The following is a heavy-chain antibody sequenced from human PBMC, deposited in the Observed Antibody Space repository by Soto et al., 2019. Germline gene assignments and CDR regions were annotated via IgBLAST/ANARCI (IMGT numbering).Heavy chain of an antibody. V-gene: IGHV1-3*01. CDR2: INAGNGNT. D-gene: IGHD3-10*01. Sequence: QVQLVQSGAEVKKPGASVKVSCKASGYTFTSYAMHWVRQAPGQRLEWMGWINAGNGNTKYSQKFQGRVTITRDTSASTAYMELSSLRSEDTAVYYCARDGLWFGELLGWFDPWGQGTLVTVSS. CDR3: ARDGLWFGELLGWFDP. CDR1: GYTFTSYA. J-gene: IGHJ5*02.